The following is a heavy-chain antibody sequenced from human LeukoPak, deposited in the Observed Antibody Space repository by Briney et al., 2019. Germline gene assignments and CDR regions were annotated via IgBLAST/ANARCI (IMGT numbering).Heavy chain of an antibody. V-gene: IGHV3-23*01. CDR1: QFKFNNYG. J-gene: IGHJ4*02. CDR2: ITGSGGRT. D-gene: IGHD5-18*01. CDR3: AKTAMAY. Sequence: GGSLRLSCATSQFKFNNYGMTWVRQGPGKGLEWVSSITGSGGRTQYADSVQGRFTISRDNSKNTLYLQMNSLRAEDTAVYYCAKTAMAYWGQGTLVTVSS.